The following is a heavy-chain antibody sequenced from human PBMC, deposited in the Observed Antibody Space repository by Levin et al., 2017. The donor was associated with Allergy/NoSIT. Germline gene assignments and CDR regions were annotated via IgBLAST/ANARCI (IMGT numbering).Heavy chain of an antibody. V-gene: IGHV3-7*01. CDR1: GFTFSSYW. D-gene: IGHD3-3*01. CDR2: IKQDGSEK. CDR3: AREYYDFWMYYFDY. Sequence: GESLKISCAASGFTFSSYWMSWVRQAPGKGLEWVANIKQDGSEKYYVDSVKGRFTISRDNAKNSLYLQMNSLRAEDTAVYYCAREYYDFWMYYFDYWGQGTLVTVSS. J-gene: IGHJ4*02.